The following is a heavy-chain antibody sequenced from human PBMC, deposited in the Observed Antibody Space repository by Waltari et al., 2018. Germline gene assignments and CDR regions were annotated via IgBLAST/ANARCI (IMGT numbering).Heavy chain of an antibody. D-gene: IGHD1-20*01. CDR1: GFTFNNYA. J-gene: IGHJ4*02. V-gene: IGHV3-23*01. Sequence: EVQLLDSGGGLVQPGGSLRLSCTTSGFTFNNYAMSWVRQAPGKGREWCLCIGASGVSTCYADSVKGRFTISRDNSKNTLFLQMNSLRVDDTAIYYCAKKDWGLTGTGLFDYWGQGTLVTVSS. CDR2: IGASGVST. CDR3: AKKDWGLTGTGLFDY.